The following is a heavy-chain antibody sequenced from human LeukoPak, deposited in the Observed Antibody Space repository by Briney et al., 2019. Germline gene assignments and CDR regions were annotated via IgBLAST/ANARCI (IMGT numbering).Heavy chain of an antibody. V-gene: IGHV4-61*02. CDR2: IYTSGST. CDR3: ARAGIAVAGITYHYYYGMDV. CDR1: GGSISSGSYY. Sequence: SETLSLTCTVSGGSISSGSYYWSWIRQPAGKGLEWIGRIYTSGSTNYNPSLKSRVTISVDTSKNQFSLKLSSVTAADTAVYYCARAGIAVAGITYHYYYGMDVWGQGTTVTVSS. J-gene: IGHJ6*02. D-gene: IGHD6-19*01.